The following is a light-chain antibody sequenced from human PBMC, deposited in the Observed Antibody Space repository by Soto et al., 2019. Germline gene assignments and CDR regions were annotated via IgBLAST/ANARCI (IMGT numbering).Light chain of an antibody. CDR3: QQRSNWPLTWT. V-gene: IGKV3-11*01. Sequence: EIVMTQSPATLSVSPGERATLSCRASQSVSSNLAWYQQKPGQAPRLLIYDASNRATGIPARFSGSGSGTDFTLTISSLEPEDFAVYYCQQRSNWPLTWTFGQGTKVDI. J-gene: IGKJ1*01. CDR1: QSVSSN. CDR2: DAS.